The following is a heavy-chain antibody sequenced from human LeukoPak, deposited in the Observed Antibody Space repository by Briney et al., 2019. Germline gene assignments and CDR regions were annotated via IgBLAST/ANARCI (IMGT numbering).Heavy chain of an antibody. CDR1: GGSISSYY. CDR3: ARVGATTRGAFDI. CDR2: IYYSGST. J-gene: IGHJ3*02. V-gene: IGHV4-59*08. Sequence: SETLSLTCTVSGGSISSYYWIWIRQPPGKGLEWIGYIYYSGSTNYNPSLKSRVTISVDTSKNHFSLKLSSVTAADTDVYYCARVGATTRGAFDIWGQGTMVTVSS. D-gene: IGHD1-26*01.